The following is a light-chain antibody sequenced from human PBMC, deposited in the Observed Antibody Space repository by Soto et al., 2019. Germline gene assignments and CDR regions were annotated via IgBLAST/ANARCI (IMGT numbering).Light chain of an antibody. CDR2: EVS. J-gene: IGLJ1*01. CDR3: SSYAGRNNYV. CDR1: SSDIGGYNY. V-gene: IGLV2-8*01. Sequence: QSALTQPPSASGSPGQSVTISCTGTSSDIGGYNYVSWYQQHPGKAPKLMIYEVSKRPSGVPDRFSGSKSGNTASLTVSGLKAADEADYYCSSYAGRNNYVFGSGTKLTVL.